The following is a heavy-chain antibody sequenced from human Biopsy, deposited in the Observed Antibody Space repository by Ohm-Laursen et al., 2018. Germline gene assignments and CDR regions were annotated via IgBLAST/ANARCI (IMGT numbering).Heavy chain of an antibody. Sequence: PSDTLSLTCAVSGGSISNYFWTWIRQPPGKGLEWIGYFRFEDRTSYNSSLKSRVTISADTSKNQFSLRPSSVTAADTAVYYCALGGGSYVNFDYWGQGTLVTVSS. D-gene: IGHD1-26*01. CDR1: GGSISNYF. J-gene: IGHJ4*02. V-gene: IGHV4-59*07. CDR3: ALGGGSYVNFDY. CDR2: FRFEDRT.